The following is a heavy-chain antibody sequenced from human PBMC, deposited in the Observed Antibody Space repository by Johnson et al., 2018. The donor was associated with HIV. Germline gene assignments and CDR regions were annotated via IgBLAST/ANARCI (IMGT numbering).Heavy chain of an antibody. CDR3: ARSRDYGPARSAFDI. J-gene: IGHJ3*02. CDR2: IRYDGSNK. CDR1: GFTFSSYG. D-gene: IGHD4-17*01. V-gene: IGHV3-30*02. Sequence: QVQLVESGGGVVQPGRSLRLSCAASGFTFSSYGMHWVRQAPGKGLEWVAFIRYDGSNKYYADSVKGRFTISRDNSKNTLYLQMSSLRTEDTAVYYCARSRDYGPARSAFDIWGQGTMVTVSS.